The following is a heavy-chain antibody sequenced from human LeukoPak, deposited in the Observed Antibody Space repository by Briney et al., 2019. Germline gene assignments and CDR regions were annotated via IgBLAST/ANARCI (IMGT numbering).Heavy chain of an antibody. V-gene: IGHV3-74*01. J-gene: IGHJ4*02. D-gene: IGHD3-16*01. CDR1: GFAFSAYW. Sequence: GGSLRLPCAASGFAFSAYWMHWVRQAPGKGLEWVARINEDATTISYADSVKGRFIISRDNTKKSLYLQMNNLSAEDTAVYYCVRDLVFVWTPGDDFDFWGQGTLVIVSS. CDR2: INEDATTI. CDR3: VRDLVFVWTPGDDFDF.